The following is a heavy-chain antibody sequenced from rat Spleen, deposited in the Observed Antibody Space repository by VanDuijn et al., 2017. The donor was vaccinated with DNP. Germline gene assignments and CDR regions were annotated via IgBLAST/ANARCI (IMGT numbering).Heavy chain of an antibody. V-gene: IGHV6-6*01. CDR3: AWRYIGTTTGAMDA. J-gene: IGHJ4*01. Sequence: EVQVLESGGGLVQPGNSLKLSCATSGFTFSTAWMYWYRQFPEKRLEWVARIKAKSNNYATDYTESVKGRFTISRDDSKSSIYLQMNNLKEEDTAIYYCAWRYIGTTTGAMDAWGQGTSVTVSS. CDR1: GFTFSTAW. D-gene: IGHD1-5*01. CDR2: IKAKSNNYAT.